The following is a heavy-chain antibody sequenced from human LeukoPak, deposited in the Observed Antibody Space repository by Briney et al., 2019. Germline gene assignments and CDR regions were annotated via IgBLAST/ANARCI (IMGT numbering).Heavy chain of an antibody. Sequence: SETLSLTCTVSGGSISSYYWSWIRQPPGKGLEWIGYIYYSGSTTYNPSLKSRVTISVDTSKNQFSLRLSSVTAADTAVYYCARGLEPPDFDYWGQGTLVTVSS. CDR2: IYYSGST. D-gene: IGHD1-1*01. CDR1: GGSISSYY. CDR3: ARGLEPPDFDY. J-gene: IGHJ4*02. V-gene: IGHV4-59*01.